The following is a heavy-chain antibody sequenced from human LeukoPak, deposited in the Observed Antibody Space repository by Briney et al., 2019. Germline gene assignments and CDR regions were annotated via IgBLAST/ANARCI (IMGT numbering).Heavy chain of an antibody. CDR1: GGSISSYY. CDR2: IYYSGST. V-gene: IGHV4-59*08. CDR3: ARLHDPVAGIYYYYGMDV. J-gene: IGHJ6*02. D-gene: IGHD6-19*01. Sequence: SETLSLTCTVSGGSISSYYWSWIRQPPGKGLEWIGYIYYSGSTNYNPSLKSQVTISVDTSKNQFSLKLSSVTAADTAVYYCARLHDPVAGIYYYYGMDVWGQGTTVTVSS.